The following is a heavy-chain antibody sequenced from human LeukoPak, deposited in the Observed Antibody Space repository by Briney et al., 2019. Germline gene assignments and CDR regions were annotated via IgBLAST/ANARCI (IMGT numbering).Heavy chain of an antibody. J-gene: IGHJ4*02. CDR1: EYIFSTHW. CDR2: IYPGDSDT. Sequence: GESLKISFKASEYIFSTHWIGWVRQMPGKGLEWMGIIYPGDSDTRYSPSFQGQVTISADKSISTAYLQWSSLKASDTAMYYCARLSSGYYYGYWGQGTLVTVSS. D-gene: IGHD3-22*01. CDR3: ARLSSGYYYGY. V-gene: IGHV5-51*01.